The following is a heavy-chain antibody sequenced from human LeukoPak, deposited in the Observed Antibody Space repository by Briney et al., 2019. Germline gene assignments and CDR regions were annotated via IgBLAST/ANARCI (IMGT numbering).Heavy chain of an antibody. CDR2: IYYSGST. V-gene: IGHV4-39*01. CDR1: GGSFSGYY. CDR3: ARRNYDSSGYYTPLFDY. D-gene: IGHD3-22*01. Sequence: PSETLSLTCAVYGGSFSGYYWGWIRQPPGKGLEWIGSIYYSGSTYYNPSLKSRVTISVDTSKNQFSLKLSSVTAADTAVYYCARRNYDSSGYYTPLFDYWGQGTLVTVSS. J-gene: IGHJ4*02.